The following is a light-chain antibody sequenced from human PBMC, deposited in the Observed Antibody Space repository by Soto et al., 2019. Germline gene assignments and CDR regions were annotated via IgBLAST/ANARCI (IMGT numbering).Light chain of an antibody. J-gene: IGKJ1*01. Sequence: DIQMTQSPSSLSASVGDRVTITCRASQSMSNYLHWYQQQPGKAPKLLIYSASTLQAGVPSRFSGSGSGTDFTLTISSLQPEDFATYYCHQSNSIPRTFGQGTTVEIK. V-gene: IGKV1-39*01. CDR2: SAS. CDR1: QSMSNY. CDR3: HQSNSIPRT.